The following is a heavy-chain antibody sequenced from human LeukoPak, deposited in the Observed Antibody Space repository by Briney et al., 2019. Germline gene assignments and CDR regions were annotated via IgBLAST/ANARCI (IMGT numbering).Heavy chain of an antibody. CDR2: IWYDGSNK. Sequence: PGGSLRLSCAASGFTFSSYGMHWVRQAPGKGLEWVAVIWYDGSNKYYADSVKGRFTISRDNSKNTLYLQMNSLRAEDTAVYYCAKDIWGYPLSPIDYWGQGTLVTVSS. V-gene: IGHV3-33*06. D-gene: IGHD3-16*02. J-gene: IGHJ4*02. CDR3: AKDIWGYPLSPIDY. CDR1: GFTFSSYG.